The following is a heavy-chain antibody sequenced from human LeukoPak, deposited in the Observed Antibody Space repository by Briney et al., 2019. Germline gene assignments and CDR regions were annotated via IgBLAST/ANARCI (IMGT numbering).Heavy chain of an antibody. V-gene: IGHV4-30-2*02. CDR2: IYHSGST. CDR3: AGAREFSSSSGRAYYFDF. J-gene: IGHJ4*02. Sequence: SETLSLTCAVSGGSISSGGYSWSWIRQPPGKGLEWIGYIYHSGSTYYNPSLKSRVTISVDTSKNQFSLKLRSVTAADTAVYYCAGAREFSSSSGRAYYFDFWGQGTLVTVSS. CDR1: GGSISSGGYS. D-gene: IGHD6-6*01.